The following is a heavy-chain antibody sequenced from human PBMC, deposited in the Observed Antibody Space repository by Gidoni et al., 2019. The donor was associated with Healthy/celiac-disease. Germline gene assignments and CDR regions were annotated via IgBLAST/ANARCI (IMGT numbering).Heavy chain of an antibody. CDR2: IYYSGST. Sequence: QVQLQESGPGMVKPSQTLSLTCTVPGGSISSGGYYWSWIRQHPGKGLEWIGYIYYSGSTYYNPSLKSRVTISVDTYKNQFSLKLSSVTAADTAVYYCARDHGRAMGIYYFDYWGQGTLVTVSS. V-gene: IGHV4-31*03. CDR3: ARDHGRAMGIYYFDY. J-gene: IGHJ4*02. D-gene: IGHD5-18*01. CDR1: GGSISSGGYY.